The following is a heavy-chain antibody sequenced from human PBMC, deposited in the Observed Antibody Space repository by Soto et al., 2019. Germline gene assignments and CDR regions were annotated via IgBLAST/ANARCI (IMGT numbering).Heavy chain of an antibody. CDR2: IYYSGST. J-gene: IGHJ1*01. Sequence: QLQLQESGPGLVKPSETLSLTCTVSGGSISSSSYYWGWIRQPPGKGLEWIGSIYYSGSTYYNPSLKSRVTISVDTSKNQFSLKLSSVTAADTAVYYCASWYSSSWVFQHWGQGTLVTVSS. D-gene: IGHD6-13*01. CDR3: ASWYSSSWVFQH. V-gene: IGHV4-39*01. CDR1: GGSISSSSYY.